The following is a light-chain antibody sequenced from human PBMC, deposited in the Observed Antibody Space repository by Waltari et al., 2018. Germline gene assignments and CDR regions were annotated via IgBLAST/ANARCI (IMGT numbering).Light chain of an antibody. V-gene: IGKV3-11*01. CDR3: QQRSTWPPFT. CDR1: QSVSKY. J-gene: IGKJ3*01. CDR2: DAS. Sequence: EIVLTQSPATLSLSPGERATLSCRASQSVSKYLAWYQQKPGQAPRLLSYDASNRATGIPARFSGSGSGTDFILTSSSLEPEDFVVYYCQQRSTWPPFTFGPGTTLDI.